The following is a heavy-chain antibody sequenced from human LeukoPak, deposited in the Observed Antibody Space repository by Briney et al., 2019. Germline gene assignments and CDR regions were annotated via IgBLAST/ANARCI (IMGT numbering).Heavy chain of an antibody. Sequence: GGSLRLSCEASGFNLSRNGMHWVRQAPGKGLEWVSFIRFDGTKTFYGDSVRGRFTISRDNSKNTLYLQLNSLRADDTAVYYYARDFDDVNSNYYYIPDYWGQGMLVTVSS. D-gene: IGHD3-10*01. J-gene: IGHJ4*02. CDR2: IRFDGTKT. V-gene: IGHV3-30*02. CDR1: GFNLSRNG. CDR3: ARDFDDVNSNYYYIPDY.